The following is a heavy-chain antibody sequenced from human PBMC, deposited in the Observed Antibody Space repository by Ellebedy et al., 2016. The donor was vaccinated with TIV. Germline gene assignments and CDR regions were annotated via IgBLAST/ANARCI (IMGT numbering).Heavy chain of an antibody. CDR1: GFTFSSYA. CDR2: FGVSGGST. D-gene: IGHD1-26*01. V-gene: IGHV3-23*01. J-gene: IGHJ4*02. CDR3: AKDMRWDPSHLDY. Sequence: GESLKISCAASGFTFSSYAMSWARQAPGKGLEWVSGFGVSGGSTYYADSVKGRFTISRDNSKNTLYLQMNSLRAEDTAVYYCAKDMRWDPSHLDYWGQGTLVTVSS.